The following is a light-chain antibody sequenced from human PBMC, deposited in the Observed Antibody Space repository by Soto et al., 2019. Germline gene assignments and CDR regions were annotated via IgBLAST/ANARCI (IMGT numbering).Light chain of an antibody. J-gene: IGLJ2*01. CDR2: DVT. CDR1: SSDVGGYNY. V-gene: IGLV2-14*03. Sequence: QSALTQPASVSGSPGQSITISCTGTSSDVGGYNYVSWYQHHPGKAPKLMIYDVTNRPSGVSNRFSGSKSGNTASLSISGLQAEDEADYYCSSYARNRDVLFGGGTKLTV. CDR3: SSYARNRDVL.